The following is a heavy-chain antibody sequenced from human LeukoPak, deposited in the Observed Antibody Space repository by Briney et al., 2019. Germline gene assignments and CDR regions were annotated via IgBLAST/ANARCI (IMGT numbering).Heavy chain of an antibody. CDR3: AKASTFPRVVTAPLDY. V-gene: IGHV3-23*01. CDR1: GFTFSSYA. J-gene: IGHJ4*02. D-gene: IGHD2-21*02. CDR2: ISGSGGST. Sequence: GGSLRLSCAASGFTFSSYAMSWVRQAPGKGLEWVSTISGSGGSTYYADSVKGRFTISRDNSKNTLYLQMNSLRAEDTAVYYCAKASTFPRVVTAPLDYWGQGTLVTVSS.